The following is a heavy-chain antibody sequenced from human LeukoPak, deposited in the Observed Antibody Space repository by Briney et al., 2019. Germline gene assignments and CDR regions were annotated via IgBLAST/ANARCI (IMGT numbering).Heavy chain of an antibody. V-gene: IGHV1-2*02. J-gene: IGHJ4*02. D-gene: IGHD1-26*01. Sequence: ASVKVSCKASGYTFTGYYMHWVRQAPGQGLEWMGWVNPNSGGTNYAQKFQGRVTMTRDTSISTAYMELSRLRSDDTAVYYCARAPPPGGSYHAALDYWGQGTLVTVSS. CDR3: ARAPPPGGSYHAALDY. CDR2: VNPNSGGT. CDR1: GYTFTGYY.